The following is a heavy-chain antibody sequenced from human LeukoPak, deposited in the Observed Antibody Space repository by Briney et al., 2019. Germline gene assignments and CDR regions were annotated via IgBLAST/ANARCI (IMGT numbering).Heavy chain of an antibody. CDR2: INSGSRTI. J-gene: IGHJ4*02. CDR1: GFIFSNSD. Sequence: SGGPLRLSCAASGFIFSNSDMGWVRQAPGKGLEWVSFINSGSRTIYYADSVKGRFTISRDNAKKSLYLQMSSMRDEDTAVYYCAGMLSWATRAYDYWGQGTLVTVSS. V-gene: IGHV3-48*02. D-gene: IGHD2-8*01. CDR3: AGMLSWATRAYDY.